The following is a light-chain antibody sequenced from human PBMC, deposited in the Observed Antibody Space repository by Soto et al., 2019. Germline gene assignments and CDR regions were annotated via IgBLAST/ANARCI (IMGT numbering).Light chain of an antibody. CDR3: QQLNSYPPWT. CDR1: QGISSY. Sequence: DIQLTQSPSFLSASVGDRVTITCRASQGISSYLAWYQQKPGKAPKLLIYAASTLQSGFPSRFSGSGSGTEFTLTISSLQPEDFAAYYWQQLNSYPPWTFGQGTKVEIK. J-gene: IGKJ1*01. CDR2: AAS. V-gene: IGKV1-9*01.